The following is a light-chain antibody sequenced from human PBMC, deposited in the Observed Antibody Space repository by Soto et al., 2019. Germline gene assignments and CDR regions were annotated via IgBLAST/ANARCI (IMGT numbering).Light chain of an antibody. CDR2: DVT. CDR3: SSYTSRNTWV. V-gene: IGLV2-14*03. Sequence: QSALTQPASVSGSPGQSITISCTGSSSDVGAFNSVSWYQQHPGKAPKLIIHDVTNRPSGVSNRFSASKSGNTASLTISGLQAADEDDYYCSSYTSRNTWVFGGGTKLTVL. CDR1: SSDVGAFNS. J-gene: IGLJ3*02.